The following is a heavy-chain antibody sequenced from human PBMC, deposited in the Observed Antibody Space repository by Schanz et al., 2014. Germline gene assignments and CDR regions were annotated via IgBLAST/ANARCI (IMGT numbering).Heavy chain of an antibody. CDR3: AKKESPPSLVDY. V-gene: IGHV3-66*03. J-gene: IGHJ4*02. CDR1: GFTVSSNY. CDR2: IYSGGST. Sequence: EVQLVESGGGLIQPGGSLRLSCAASGFTVSSNYMSWVRQAPGKGLEWVSVIYSGGSTYYADSVKGRFSVSRDNSKSTLFLQINSLRAEDTAVYYCAKKESPPSLVDYWGQGPLVTVSS.